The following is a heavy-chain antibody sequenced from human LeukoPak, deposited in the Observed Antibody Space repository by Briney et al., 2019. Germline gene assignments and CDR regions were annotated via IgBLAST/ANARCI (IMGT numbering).Heavy chain of an antibody. CDR3: AKALTYGSGTNYFDY. CDR2: ISGSGGST. Sequence: GGSLRLSCAASGFTFSSYWMSWVRQAPGKGLEWVSAISGSGGSTYYADSVKGRFTISRDNSKNTLYLQMNSLRAEDTAVYYCAKALTYGSGTNYFDYWGQGTLVTVSS. D-gene: IGHD3-10*01. V-gene: IGHV3-23*01. CDR1: GFTFSSYW. J-gene: IGHJ4*02.